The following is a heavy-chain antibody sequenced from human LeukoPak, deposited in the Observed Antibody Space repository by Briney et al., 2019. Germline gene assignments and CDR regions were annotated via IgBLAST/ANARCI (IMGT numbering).Heavy chain of an antibody. D-gene: IGHD4-17*01. CDR2: INTDGSST. J-gene: IGHJ4*02. Sequence: GGSLRLSCAASGFTFSRYWMHWGRQAPGKGLVWVSRINTDGSSTSYADSVKGRFTISRDNAKNTLYLQMNSLRAEDKAVYYCARIGPTVTSLNWGQGTLVTVSS. V-gene: IGHV3-74*01. CDR3: ARIGPTVTSLN. CDR1: GFTFSRYW.